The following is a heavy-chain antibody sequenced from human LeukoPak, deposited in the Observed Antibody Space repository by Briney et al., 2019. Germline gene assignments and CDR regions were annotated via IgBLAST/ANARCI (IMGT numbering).Heavy chain of an antibody. CDR3: ARDGGTAGYSSGSDY. D-gene: IGHD5-18*01. J-gene: IGHJ4*02. CDR2: ISCYNGDT. CDR1: GYTFTSNG. Sequence: ASVKVSCKASGYTFTSNGITWVRQAPGQGLEWVGWISCYNGDTRYAQKFQGRVTVTTDTSTSTAYMELRSLRSDDTAVYYCARDGGTAGYSSGSDYWGQGTLVTVSS. V-gene: IGHV1-18*01.